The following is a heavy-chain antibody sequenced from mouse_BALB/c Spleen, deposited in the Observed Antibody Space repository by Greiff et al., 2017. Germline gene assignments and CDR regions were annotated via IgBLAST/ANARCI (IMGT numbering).Heavy chain of an antibody. CDR2: IWAGGST. Sequence: VMLVESGPGLVAPSQSLSITCTASGFSLTSYGVHWVRQPPGQGLEWLGVIWAGGSTNYNSALMSRLSISKDNSKSHVFLKMSRLQTDDTAMYYCARESYGSSPFAYWGQGTLVTVSA. V-gene: IGHV2-9*02. CDR3: ARESYGSSPFAY. CDR1: GFSLTSYG. J-gene: IGHJ3*01. D-gene: IGHD1-1*01.